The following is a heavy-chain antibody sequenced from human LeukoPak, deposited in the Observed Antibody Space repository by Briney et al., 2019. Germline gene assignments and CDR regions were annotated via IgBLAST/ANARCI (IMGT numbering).Heavy chain of an antibody. J-gene: IGHJ4*02. Sequence: GGSPRLSCAASGFTFSSCAMSWVRQAPGKGLEWVSSISSSSSYIYYADSVKGRFTISRDNAKNSLYLQMSSLRAEDTAVYYCARDPEWSGSYDYWGQGTLVTVSS. D-gene: IGHD1-26*01. CDR2: ISSSSSYI. CDR3: ARDPEWSGSYDY. CDR1: GFTFSSCA. V-gene: IGHV3-21*01.